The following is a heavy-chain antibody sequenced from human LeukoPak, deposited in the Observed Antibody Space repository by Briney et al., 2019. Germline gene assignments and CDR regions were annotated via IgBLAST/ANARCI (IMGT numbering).Heavy chain of an antibody. D-gene: IGHD6-19*01. CDR3: ARDEASRYSSGWYSEDYYYGMDV. J-gene: IGHJ6*02. V-gene: IGHV1-69*13. CDR1: GGTFSSYA. CDR2: IIPIFGTA. Sequence: ASVKVSCKASGGTFSSYAISWVRQAPGQGLEWMGGIIPIFGTANYAQKFQGRVTITADESTSTAYMELSSLRSEDTAVYYCARDEASRYSSGWYSEDYYYGMDVWGQGTTVTVSS.